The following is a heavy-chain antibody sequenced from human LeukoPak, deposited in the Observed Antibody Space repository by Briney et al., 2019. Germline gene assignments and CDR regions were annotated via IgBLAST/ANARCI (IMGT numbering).Heavy chain of an antibody. CDR1: GYTFTDCY. CDR3: ARSAERYGGNYFDY. D-gene: IGHD2-15*01. CDR2: ISPNSGAT. V-gene: IGHV1-2*06. Sequence: GASVKVSCKASGYTFTDCYIYWVRQAPGQGLEWMGRISPNSGATKYAQKFQGRVTMTRDTSISTAYMELSRLRSDDTAVYYCARSAERYGGNYFDYWGQGTLVTVSS. J-gene: IGHJ4*02.